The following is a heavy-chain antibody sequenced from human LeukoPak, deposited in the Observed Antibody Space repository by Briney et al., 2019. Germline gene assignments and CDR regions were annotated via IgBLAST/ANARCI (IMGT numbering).Heavy chain of an antibody. J-gene: IGHJ4*02. CDR2: IHHSRST. Sequence: SETLSLTCTVSGYSISGGYYWGWIRQPPGKGLEWIGYIHHSRSTYYKPSLKSRVNISIDTFKNQFSLKLTSVTAADTAVYYCASLRERSYYARGFDYWGQGTLVTVSS. D-gene: IGHD1-26*01. CDR3: ASLRERSYYARGFDY. CDR1: GYSISGGYY. V-gene: IGHV4-38-2*02.